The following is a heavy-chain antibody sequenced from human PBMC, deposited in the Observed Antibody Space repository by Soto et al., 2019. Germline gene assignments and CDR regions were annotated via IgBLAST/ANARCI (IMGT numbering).Heavy chain of an antibody. V-gene: IGHV1-69*04. J-gene: IGHJ4*02. CDR3: ASETTVTTMTDY. CDR2: ISPILGKA. CDR1: GYTFTSYG. Sequence: SVKVSCKASGYTFTSYGISWVRQAPGQGLEWMGRISPILGKANYAQKLQGRVTITADKSTSTAYMELSSLRSEDTAVYYCASETTVTTMTDYWGQGTLVTVSS. D-gene: IGHD4-17*01.